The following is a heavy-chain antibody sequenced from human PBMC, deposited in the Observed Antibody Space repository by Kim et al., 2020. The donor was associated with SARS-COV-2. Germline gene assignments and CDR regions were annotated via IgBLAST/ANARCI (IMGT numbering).Heavy chain of an antibody. CDR1: GGSISSYY. CDR3: ARGKLAVGDAFDI. CDR2: IYYSGST. J-gene: IGHJ3*02. Sequence: SETLSLTCTVSGGSISSYYWSWIRQPPGKGLEWIGYIYYSGSTNYNPSLKSRVTISVDTSKNQFSLKLSSVTAADTAVYYCARGKLAVGDAFDIWGQGTMVTVSS. V-gene: IGHV4-59*01.